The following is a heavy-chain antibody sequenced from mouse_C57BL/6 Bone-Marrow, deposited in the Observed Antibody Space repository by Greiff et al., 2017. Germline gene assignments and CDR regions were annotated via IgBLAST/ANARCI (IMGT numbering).Heavy chain of an antibody. CDR1: GFTFSSYA. J-gene: IGHJ3*01. V-gene: IGHV5-9-1*02. D-gene: IGHD2-4*01. CDR3: TRDGDYDYPAWFAY. Sequence: EVQLVESGEGLVKPGGSLKLSCAASGFTFSSYAMSWVRQTPEKRLEWVAYISSGGDYIYYADTVKGRFTISRDNARNTLYLQMSSLKSEDTAMYYCTRDGDYDYPAWFAYWGQGTLVTVSA. CDR2: ISSGGDYI.